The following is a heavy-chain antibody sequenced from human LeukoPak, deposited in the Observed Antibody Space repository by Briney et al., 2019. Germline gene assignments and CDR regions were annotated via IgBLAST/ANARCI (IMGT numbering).Heavy chain of an antibody. V-gene: IGHV3-30-3*01. CDR3: AREVSYDSSGYYYGAFDI. Sequence: GGSLRLSCAASGFTFSSYAMHWVRQAPGKGLEWVAVISYDGSNKYYADSVKGRFTISRDNSKNTLYLQMNSLRAEDTAVYYCAREVSYDSSGYYYGAFDIWGQGTMVTVSS. D-gene: IGHD3-22*01. J-gene: IGHJ3*02. CDR2: ISYDGSNK. CDR1: GFTFSSYA.